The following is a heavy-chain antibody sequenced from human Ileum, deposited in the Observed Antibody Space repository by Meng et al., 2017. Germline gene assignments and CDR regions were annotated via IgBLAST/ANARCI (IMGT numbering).Heavy chain of an antibody. CDR2: VYYSGHT. J-gene: IGHJ4*02. D-gene: IGHD1-26*01. V-gene: IGHV4-61*03. CDR1: GDSVSSDNYY. Sequence: QGPLQESCPGLVRPSETLSLTCTVSGDSVSSDNYYCSWIRQPPGKGLEWIGYVYYSGHTDCNPSLKSRLSISIDTSKNHFSLKLSSVTAADTAVYYCARTPLYSGSYYFDPWGQGALVTVSS. CDR3: ARTPLYSGSYYFDP.